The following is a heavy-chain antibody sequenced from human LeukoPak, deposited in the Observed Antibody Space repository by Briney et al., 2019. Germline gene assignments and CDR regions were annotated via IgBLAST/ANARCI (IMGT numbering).Heavy chain of an antibody. V-gene: IGHV3-74*01. CDR1: GFTFSSYW. Sequence: PGGSLRLSCAASGFTFSSYWMHWVRQAPGKGLVWVSRINSDGRNTNYADSVKGRFTISRDNAKNTLFLQMNSLRAEDTAVYYCAKKVGGVYAFDIWGQGTMVTVSS. CDR3: AKKVGGVYAFDI. D-gene: IGHD3-16*01. CDR2: INSDGRNT. J-gene: IGHJ3*02.